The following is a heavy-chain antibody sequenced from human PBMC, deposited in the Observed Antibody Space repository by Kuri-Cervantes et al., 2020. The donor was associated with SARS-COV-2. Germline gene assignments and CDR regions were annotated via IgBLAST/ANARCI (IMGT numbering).Heavy chain of an antibody. Sequence: GESLKISCKGSGHSFTSYWIGWVRQMPGKGLEWMGIIYPGDSDTRYSPSFQGQVTISADKSISAAYLQWSSLKASDTAMYYCARHSYDSSGYYRGRARTYGMDVWGQGTTVTVSS. J-gene: IGHJ6*02. CDR1: GHSFTSYW. V-gene: IGHV5-51*01. CDR2: IYPGDSDT. CDR3: ARHSYDSSGYYRGRARTYGMDV. D-gene: IGHD3-22*01.